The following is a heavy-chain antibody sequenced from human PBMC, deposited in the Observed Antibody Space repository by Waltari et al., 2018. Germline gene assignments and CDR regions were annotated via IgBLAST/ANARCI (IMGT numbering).Heavy chain of an antibody. CDR1: GYSIRSGYY. CDR3: ARDRAGWELQIDY. J-gene: IGHJ4*02. Sequence: QVQLQESGPGLVKPSEPLSPPCPVPGYSIRSGYYWGWFRQPPGKGLEWIGSSYHTGSTYYNPSLKSRVTISVDTSKNQFSLKLSSVTAADTAVYYCARDRAGWELQIDYWGQGTLVTVSS. D-gene: IGHD1-26*01. V-gene: IGHV4-38-2*02. CDR2: SYHTGST.